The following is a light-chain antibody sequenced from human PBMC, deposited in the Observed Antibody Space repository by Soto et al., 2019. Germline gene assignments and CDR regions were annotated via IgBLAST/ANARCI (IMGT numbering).Light chain of an antibody. CDR3: QQYYSIPWT. J-gene: IGKJ1*01. V-gene: IGKV3-20*01. CDR2: GAS. Sequence: EIVLTQSPGTLSLSPGERATLSCRASQSVSSSYLAWYQQKPGQAPRLLIYGASSRATGIPDRFSDSGSGTDFTLTISSLQAEDVAVYYCQQYYSIPWTFGQGTKVDIK. CDR1: QSVSSSY.